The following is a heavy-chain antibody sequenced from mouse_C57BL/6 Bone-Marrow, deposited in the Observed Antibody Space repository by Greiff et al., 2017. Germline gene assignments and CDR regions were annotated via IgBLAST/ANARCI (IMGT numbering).Heavy chain of an antibody. D-gene: IGHD2-3*01. CDR1: GYTFTDYY. J-gene: IGHJ2*01. V-gene: IGHV1-19*01. CDR3: ARCGWLLRFFDY. CDR2: INPYNGGT. Sequence: EVQLQQSGPVLVKPGASVKMSCKASGYTFTDYYMNWVKQSPGKSLEWIGVINPYNGGTSYNQKFKGKATLTVDKSSSTAYMELNSLTSEDSAVYDCARCGWLLRFFDYWGQGTTLTDSS.